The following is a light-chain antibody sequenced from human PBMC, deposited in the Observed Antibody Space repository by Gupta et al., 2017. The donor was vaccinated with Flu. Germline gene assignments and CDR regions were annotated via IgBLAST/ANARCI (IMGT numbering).Light chain of an antibody. CDR3: SSHAGRVTWV. J-gene: IGLJ1*01. CDR1: SNDVSGYNC. V-gene: IGLV2-11*01. Sequence: QSAPTQPRSVYGSPEQSVTIPCNGTSNDVSGYNCVSWYEQRPGKAPNLILYDVTERPSGVPDRFSGSKSGNTASLTITGLQADDEADYYCSSHAGRVTWVFGTGTTVTVL. CDR2: DVT.